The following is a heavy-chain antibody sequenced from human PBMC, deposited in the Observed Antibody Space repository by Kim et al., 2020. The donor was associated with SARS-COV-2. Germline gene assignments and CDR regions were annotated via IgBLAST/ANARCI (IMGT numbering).Heavy chain of an antibody. Sequence: GGSLRLSCAASGFTVSSNYMSWVRQAPGKGLEWVSVIYSGGSTYYADSVKGRFTISRDNSKNTLYLQMNSLRAEDTAVYYCARDSRAAADFWFDPWGQGTLVTVSS. CDR3: ARDSRAAADFWFDP. CDR1: GFTVSSNY. D-gene: IGHD6-13*01. J-gene: IGHJ5*02. V-gene: IGHV3-53*01. CDR2: IYSGGST.